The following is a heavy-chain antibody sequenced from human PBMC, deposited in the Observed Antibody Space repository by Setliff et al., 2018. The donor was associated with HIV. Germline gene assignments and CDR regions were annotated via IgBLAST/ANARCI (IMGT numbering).Heavy chain of an antibody. J-gene: IGHJ3*02. CDR2: IIPPVGAA. Sequence: SVKVSCKVSGDTFRNYALNWVRQAPGQGLEWMGGIIPPVGAAVYAQKFQGRVTITADESTNTAYMELSSLRSEDTAVYYCARDREAEGDAFDIWGQGTMVTVSS. V-gene: IGHV1-69*13. CDR3: ARDREAEGDAFDI. CDR1: GDTFRNYA. D-gene: IGHD3-10*01.